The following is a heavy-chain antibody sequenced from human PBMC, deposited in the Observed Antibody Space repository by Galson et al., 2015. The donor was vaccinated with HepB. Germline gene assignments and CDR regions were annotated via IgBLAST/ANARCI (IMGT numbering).Heavy chain of an antibody. Sequence: SLRLSCAASGFTFSNYAMNWVRQAPGKGLEWLSAITGSGGTTYYADSVKGRFTISRDNSKNTLYLQMNSLRAEDTAVYYCARDVSPFDSWGQGTLVTVSS. CDR1: GFTFSNYA. CDR2: ITGSGGTT. V-gene: IGHV3-23*01. CDR3: ARDVSPFDS. J-gene: IGHJ4*02.